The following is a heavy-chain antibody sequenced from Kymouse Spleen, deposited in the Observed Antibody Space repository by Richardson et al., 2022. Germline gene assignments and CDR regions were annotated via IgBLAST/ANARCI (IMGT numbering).Heavy chain of an antibody. CDR2: ISYDGSNK. CDR1: GFTFSSYG. J-gene: IGHJ4*02. V-gene: IGHV3-30*18. CDR3: ATSYSSSSFDY. Sequence: QVQLVESGGGVVQPGRSLRLSCAASGFTFSSYGMHWVRQAPGKGLEWVAVISYDGSNKYYADSVKGRFTISRDNSKNTLYLQMNSLRAEDTAVYYCATSYSSSSFDYWGQGTLVTVSS. D-gene: IGHD6-6*01.